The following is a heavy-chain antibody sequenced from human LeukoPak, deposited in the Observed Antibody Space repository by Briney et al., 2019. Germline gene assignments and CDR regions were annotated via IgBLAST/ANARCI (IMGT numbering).Heavy chain of an antibody. J-gene: IGHJ4*02. D-gene: IGHD2-21*01. CDR3: VKGDWYFES. V-gene: IGHV3-7*04. CDR2: VNQDGTEK. CDR1: GFNFGDPR. Sequence: PGGSLRLSCAASGFNFGDPRMTWVRQAPGKGLQWVANVNQDGTEKHFLDSVEGRFTISRDNAKKSLYLQMSSLRPEDTALYFCVKGDWYFESWGQGTLVTVSS.